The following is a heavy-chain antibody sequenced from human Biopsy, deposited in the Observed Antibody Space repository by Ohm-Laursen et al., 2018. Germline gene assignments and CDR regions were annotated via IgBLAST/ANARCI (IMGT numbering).Heavy chain of an antibody. CDR2: IFYDGSNT. J-gene: IGHJ6*02. Sequence: SLRLSCAASGFDFSDYSMSWVRQAPGKGLEWVAFIFYDGSNTYYADSVKGRFTISRDNSRDTLYLQMSSLRAEDTAVYYCAKDRYNYTPIGGFSMDVWGQGATVTVSS. V-gene: IGHV3-30*18. CDR3: AKDRYNYTPIGGFSMDV. D-gene: IGHD5-18*01. CDR1: GFDFSDYS.